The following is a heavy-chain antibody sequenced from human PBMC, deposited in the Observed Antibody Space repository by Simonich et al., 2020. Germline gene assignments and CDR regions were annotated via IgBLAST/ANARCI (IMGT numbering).Heavy chain of an antibody. Sequence: QVQLVQSGAEVKKPGASVKVSCKASGYTFTGYYMHWVRQAPGQGLGWRGWINTNSGGTNYAQKFQGRVTMTRDTSISTAYMELSRLRSDDTAVYYCARVRFEAFDIWGQGTMVTVSS. CDR2: INTNSGGT. V-gene: IGHV1-2*02. J-gene: IGHJ3*02. CDR3: ARVRFEAFDI. CDR1: GYTFTGYY.